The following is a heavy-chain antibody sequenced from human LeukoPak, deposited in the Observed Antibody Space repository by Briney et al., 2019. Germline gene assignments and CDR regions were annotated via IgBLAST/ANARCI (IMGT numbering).Heavy chain of an antibody. D-gene: IGHD3-22*01. Sequence: ASVKVSCKASGDIFTSHYMDWVRQAPGQGLEWMGKINLSGGSTSYSQKFQGRVTMTRDTSTSTVYMELSSLRSEDTAVYYCARGRDSSGYYIPYFDYRGQGTLVTVSS. CDR1: GDIFTSHY. CDR3: ARGRDSSGYYIPYFDY. J-gene: IGHJ4*02. V-gene: IGHV1-46*01. CDR2: INLSGGST.